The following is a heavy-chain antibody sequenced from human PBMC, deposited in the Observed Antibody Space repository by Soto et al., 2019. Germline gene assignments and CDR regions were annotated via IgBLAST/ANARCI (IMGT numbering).Heavy chain of an antibody. Sequence: SETLSLTCTVSGGSISSSSFHWGWIRQPPGKGLEWIGSIYYSGSTYYSPSLKSRVTISVDTSKNQFSLKLSSVTAADTAVYYCARLTSGWGLEYFQHWGQGTLVTVSS. V-gene: IGHV4-39*01. J-gene: IGHJ1*01. CDR1: GGSISSSSFH. CDR3: ARLTSGWGLEYFQH. CDR2: IYYSGST. D-gene: IGHD6-19*01.